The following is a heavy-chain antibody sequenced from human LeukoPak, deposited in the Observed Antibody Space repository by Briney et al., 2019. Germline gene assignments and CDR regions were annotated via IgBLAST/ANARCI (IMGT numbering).Heavy chain of an antibody. CDR1: GFTFSSYG. D-gene: IGHD3-9*01. J-gene: IGHJ4*02. CDR3: ARESVVYYDILTGYSPLDY. CDR2: IWYDGSNK. V-gene: IGHV3-33*01. Sequence: GGSLRLSCAASGFTFSSYGMHWVRQAPGKGPEGVAIIWYDGSNKYYADSVKGRFTISRDNSKNTLYLQMNSLRAEDTAVYYCARESVVYYDILTGYSPLDYWGQGTLVTVSS.